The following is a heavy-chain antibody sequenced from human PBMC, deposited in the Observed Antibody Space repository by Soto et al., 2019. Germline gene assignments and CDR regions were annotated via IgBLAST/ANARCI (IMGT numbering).Heavy chain of an antibody. J-gene: IGHJ5*01. D-gene: IGHD2-15*01. V-gene: IGHV4-30-4*01. CDR3: ARGRYCLTGRCFPNWFDS. CDR1: GDSISTVDYF. Sequence: TLSLTCSVSGDSISTVDYFWAWVRQPPGQALEYIGYIYKSTTTYYNPSFESRVAISLDTSKSQFSLTVTSVTAADTAVYFCARGRYCLTGRCFPNWFDSWGQGTLVTVS. CDR2: IYKSTTT.